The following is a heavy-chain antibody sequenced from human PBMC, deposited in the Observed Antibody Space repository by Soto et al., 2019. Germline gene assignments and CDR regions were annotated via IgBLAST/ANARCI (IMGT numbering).Heavy chain of an antibody. J-gene: IGHJ5*02. CDR3: ALVVTAIQGVSWFDP. D-gene: IGHD2-21*02. CDR1: GYTFTSYG. CDR2: ISAYNGNT. Sequence: QVQLVQSGAEVKKPGASVKVSCKASGYTFTSYGISWVRQAPGQGLEWMGWISAYNGNTNYAQKLQGRVTMTTDTSTSTAYMELRSRRSDDTAVYYCALVVTAIQGVSWFDPWGQGTLVTVSS. V-gene: IGHV1-18*04.